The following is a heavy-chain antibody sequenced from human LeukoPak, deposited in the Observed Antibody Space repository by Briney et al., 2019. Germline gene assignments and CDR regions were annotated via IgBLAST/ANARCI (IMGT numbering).Heavy chain of an antibody. Sequence: SETLSLTCAVSGGSISSGGYSWSWIRQPPGKGLEWIGYIYHSGSTYYNPSLKSRVTISVDRSKNQFSLKLSSVTAADTAVYYCARGIALGNPVWFDPWGQGTLVTVSS. CDR3: ARGIALGNPVWFDP. CDR1: GGSISSGGYS. CDR2: IYHSGST. D-gene: IGHD2-15*01. J-gene: IGHJ5*02. V-gene: IGHV4-30-2*01.